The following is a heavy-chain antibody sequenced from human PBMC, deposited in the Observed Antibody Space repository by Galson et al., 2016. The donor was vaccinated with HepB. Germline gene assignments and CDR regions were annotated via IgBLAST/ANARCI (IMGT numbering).Heavy chain of an antibody. V-gene: IGHV3-21*01. CDR2: IYSDSAEI. CDR1: GFTFSSYS. J-gene: IGHJ6*02. CDR3: ARATNFYGSGLFYYHGFDV. Sequence: SLRLSCAASGFTFSSYSFHWVRQAPGKGLEWVSSIYSDSAEIYHAESMKGRFTVSRDNAKDSLYLQMHSLRVEDTAVYYCARATNFYGSGLFYYHGFDVWGPGTTVTVSS. D-gene: IGHD3-10*01.